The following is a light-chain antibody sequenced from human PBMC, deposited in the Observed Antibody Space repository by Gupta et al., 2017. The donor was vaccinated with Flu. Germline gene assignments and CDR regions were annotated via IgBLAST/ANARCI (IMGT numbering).Light chain of an antibody. J-gene: IGKJ4*01. CDR3: QQEENDPIT. Sequence: DIQMTQSPSSLSAFVGDTVTITCRASQDINKWLAWYQQRPEEAPKPLIFVASKVHSGVPSRFSGNGSGTNFTLTISSRQPEDFATYYCQQEENDPITFGGGTKVEIK. CDR2: VAS. CDR1: QDINKW. V-gene: IGKV1D-16*01.